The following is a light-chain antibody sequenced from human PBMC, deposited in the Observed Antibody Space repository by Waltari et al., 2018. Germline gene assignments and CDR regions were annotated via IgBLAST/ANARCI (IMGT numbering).Light chain of an antibody. Sequence: QSVLTQPPSASGTPGQRVTFPCSGSTSNLGMTTLNWYQQHSGTAPKLRIYANNQRPSGVPDRFSGSKSDTSASLVISGLQSEDEADYYCAAWDDSLRSVLFGGGTKLTVL. CDR2: ANN. V-gene: IGLV1-44*01. J-gene: IGLJ2*01. CDR1: TSNLGMTT. CDR3: AAWDDSLRSVL.